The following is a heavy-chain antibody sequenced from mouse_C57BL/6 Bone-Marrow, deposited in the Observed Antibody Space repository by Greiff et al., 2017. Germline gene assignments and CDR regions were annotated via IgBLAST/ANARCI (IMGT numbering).Heavy chain of an antibody. J-gene: IGHJ2*01. CDR3: ARVGLYMMVTPYFDY. CDR1: GFTFSSYA. D-gene: IGHD2-3*01. CDR2: ISDGGSYT. Sequence: EVKLMESGGGLVKPGGSLKLSCAASGFTFSSYAMSWVRQTPEKRLEWVATISDGGSYTYYPDNVKGRFTISRDNAKNNLYLQMSHLKSEDTAMYYCARVGLYMMVTPYFDYWGQGTTLTVSS. V-gene: IGHV5-4*03.